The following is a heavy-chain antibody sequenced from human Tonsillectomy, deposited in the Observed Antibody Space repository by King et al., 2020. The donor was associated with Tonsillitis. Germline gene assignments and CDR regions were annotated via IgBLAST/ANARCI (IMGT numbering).Heavy chain of an antibody. CDR1: GFTFSSYE. D-gene: IGHD6-19*01. V-gene: IGHV3-48*03. CDR3: TRAKYTSGWFPRGLGNWIDP. J-gene: IGHJ5*02. CDR2: ISTSGSTI. Sequence: VQLVESGGGLVQPGGSLRLSCAASGFTFSSYEMNWVRQAPGKGLEWVSYISTSGSTIYYADSVKGRFTISRDNAKNSLYLQMNSLRAEDTAIYYCTRAKYTSGWFPRGLGNWIDPWGQGTLVTVSS.